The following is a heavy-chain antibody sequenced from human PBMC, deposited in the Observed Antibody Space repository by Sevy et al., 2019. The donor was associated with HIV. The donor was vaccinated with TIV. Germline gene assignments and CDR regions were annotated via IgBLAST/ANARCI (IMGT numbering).Heavy chain of an antibody. Sequence: GGSLRLSCAVSGFTFNNAWMNWVRQAPGTGLQWVGLIKSNIDGETTDYAAPVKGRFTISRDDSKNTLYLQMNNLKIEDTAGYYCATAPGYYDSAPFDYWGPGTLVTVSS. D-gene: IGHD3-22*01. CDR2: IKSNIDGETT. CDR1: GFTFNNAW. CDR3: ATAPGYYDSAPFDY. J-gene: IGHJ4*02. V-gene: IGHV3-15*01.